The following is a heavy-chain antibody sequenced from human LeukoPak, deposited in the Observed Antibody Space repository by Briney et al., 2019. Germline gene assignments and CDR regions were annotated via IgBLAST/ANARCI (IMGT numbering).Heavy chain of an antibody. J-gene: IGHJ4*02. CDR2: IYYSGST. Sequence: AETLSLTCTVSGGSISSYYWSWIRQPPGKGLEWIGYIYYSGSTNYNPSLKSRVTISVDTSKNQFSLRLSSVTAADTAVYYCARLYSSSLGRVFDYWGQGTLVTVSS. CDR3: ARLYSSSLGRVFDY. CDR1: GGSISSYY. D-gene: IGHD6-13*01. V-gene: IGHV4-59*01.